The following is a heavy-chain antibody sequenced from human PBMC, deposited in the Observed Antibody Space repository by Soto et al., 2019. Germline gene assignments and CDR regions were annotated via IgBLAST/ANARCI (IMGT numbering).Heavy chain of an antibody. V-gene: IGHV4-59*01. D-gene: IGHD3-10*01. Sequence: QVQLQESGPGLVKPSETLSLTCTVSGGSISSYYWSWIRQPPGKGLEWIGYIYYSGSTNYNPSLKSRVTISVDTSKNQFSLKLSSVTAAVTAVYYCARGKLWFGELEYLDYWGQGTLVTVSS. CDR1: GGSISSYY. CDR3: ARGKLWFGELEYLDY. J-gene: IGHJ4*02. CDR2: IYYSGST.